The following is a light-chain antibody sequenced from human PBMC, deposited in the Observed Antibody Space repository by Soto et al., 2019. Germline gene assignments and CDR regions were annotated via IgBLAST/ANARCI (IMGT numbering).Light chain of an antibody. CDR1: QSVDIN. CDR3: QQYRNWPRT. CDR2: GAS. V-gene: IGKV3-15*01. J-gene: IGKJ1*01. Sequence: EIVLTQSPATLSVSPGDRVTLSCRASQSVDINLAWYQQRPGQAPRLLVYGASTKATDMPGRFSSRGSGTEFTLTINNLQSEDFAVYYCQQYRNWPRTFGQGTKVDIK.